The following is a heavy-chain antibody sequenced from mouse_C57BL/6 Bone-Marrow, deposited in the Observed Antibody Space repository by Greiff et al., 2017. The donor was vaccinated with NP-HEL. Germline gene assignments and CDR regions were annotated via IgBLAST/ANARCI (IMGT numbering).Heavy chain of an antibody. CDR2: ISDGGSYT. CDR1: GFTFSSYA. D-gene: IGHD4-1*01. J-gene: IGHJ3*01. V-gene: IGHV5-4*01. CDR3: ARDWDWFAY. Sequence: DVMLVESGGGLVKPGGSLKLSCAASGFTFSSYAMSWVRQTPEKRLEWVATISDGGSYTYYPDNVKGRFTSSRDNAKNNLYLQMSHLKSEDTAMYYCARDWDWFAYWGQGTLVTVSA.